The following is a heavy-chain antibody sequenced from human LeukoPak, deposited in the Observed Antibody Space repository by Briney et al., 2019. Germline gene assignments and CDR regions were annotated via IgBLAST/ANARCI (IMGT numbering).Heavy chain of an antibody. CDR3: ARGSRWFQDDY. J-gene: IGHJ4*02. D-gene: IGHD2-15*01. CDR2: IYYSGST. Sequence: SETLSLTCTVSGGSISSYYWSWIRQPPGKGLEWIGYIYYSGSTNYNPSLKSRVTISVDTSKNQFSLKLSSVSAADTAVYYCARGSRWFQDDYWGQGTLVTVSS. V-gene: IGHV4-59*01. CDR1: GGSISSYY.